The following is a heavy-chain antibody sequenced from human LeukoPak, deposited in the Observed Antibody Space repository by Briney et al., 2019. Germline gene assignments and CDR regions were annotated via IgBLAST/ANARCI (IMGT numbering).Heavy chain of an antibody. CDR3: ARMPRPSSWYGMAAFDI. CDR1: GGSISSSSYY. J-gene: IGHJ3*02. V-gene: IGHV4-39*01. D-gene: IGHD6-13*01. Sequence: PSETLSLTCTVSGGSISSSSYYWGWIRQPPGKGLEWIGSIYYSGTTYYSPSLKSRVTISVDTSKNQFSLKLSSVTATDTAVYYCARMPRPSSWYGMAAFDIWGQGTMVTVSS. CDR2: IYYSGTT.